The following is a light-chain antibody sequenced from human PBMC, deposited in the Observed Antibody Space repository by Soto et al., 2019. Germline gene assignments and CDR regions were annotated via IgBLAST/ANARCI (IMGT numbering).Light chain of an antibody. J-gene: IGLJ3*02. V-gene: IGLV2-14*01. CDR1: SSDVGGYKY. CDR2: EVS. Sequence: QSALTQPASVSGSPGQSITISCTGTSSDVGGYKYVSWYQQHPGKAPKLTIYEVSNRPSGVSNRFSGSKSGNTASLTISGLQAEDEADYYCSSYTSSSTLVVFGGGTKVTVL. CDR3: SSYTSSSTLVV.